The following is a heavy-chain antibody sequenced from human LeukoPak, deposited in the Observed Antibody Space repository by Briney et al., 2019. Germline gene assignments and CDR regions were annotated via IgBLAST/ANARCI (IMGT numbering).Heavy chain of an antibody. CDR2: ISAYNGNT. D-gene: IGHD3-3*01. CDR1: GYTFTSYG. V-gene: IGHV1-18*01. CDR3: ARVNYDFWSGCRGFDY. Sequence: ASVKVSCKASGYTFTSYGISWVRQAPGQGLEWMGWISAYNGNTNYAQKLQGRVTMTTDTSTSTAYMELRSLRSDDTAVYYCARVNYDFWSGCRGFDYWGQGTLVTVSS. J-gene: IGHJ4*02.